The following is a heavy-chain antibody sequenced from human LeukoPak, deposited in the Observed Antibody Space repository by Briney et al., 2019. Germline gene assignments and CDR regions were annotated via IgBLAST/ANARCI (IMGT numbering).Heavy chain of an antibody. CDR1: GITLSGYW. CDR3: AKCSAGYYNDAFDI. D-gene: IGHD3-10*02. V-gene: IGHV3-74*01. CDR2: INFDGSDT. J-gene: IGHJ3*02. Sequence: GGSLRLSCAASGITLSGYWMHWVRQAPGKGLVWVSRINFDGSDTSYADFVKGRFTISRDNAKNTLFLQMNSLRAEDTAMYYCAKCSAGYYNDAFDIWGRGTMVTVSS.